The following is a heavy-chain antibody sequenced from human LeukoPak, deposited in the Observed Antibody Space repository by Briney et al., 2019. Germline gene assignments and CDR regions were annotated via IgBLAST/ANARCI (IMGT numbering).Heavy chain of an antibody. CDR2: ISGSTENT. J-gene: IGHJ4*02. CDR3: ARAPRKFRGIIVTPLYYFDY. D-gene: IGHD3-10*01. CDR1: GFTFSNYA. V-gene: IGHV3-23*01. Sequence: GGSLRLSCAASGFTFSNYAMSWVRQAPGKGLEWVSTISGSTENTYYADSVKGRFTISRVNSKNTLYLQMNSLRAEDTAIYYCARAPRKFRGIIVTPLYYFDYWGQGALVTVSS.